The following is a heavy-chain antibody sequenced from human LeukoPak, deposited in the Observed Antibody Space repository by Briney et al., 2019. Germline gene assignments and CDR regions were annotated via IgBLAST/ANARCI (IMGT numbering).Heavy chain of an antibody. CDR1: GGSISSSSYY. V-gene: IGHV4-39*01. J-gene: IGHJ4*02. D-gene: IGHD1-26*01. CDR3: ARPSVLGAILN. CDR2: IYYSGGT. Sequence: SETLSLTCTVSGGSISSSSYYWGWIRQPPGKGLEWIGSIYYSGGTYYNPSLKSRVTISVDTSKNQFSLKLSSVTAADTAVYYCARPSVLGAILNWGQGTLVTVSS.